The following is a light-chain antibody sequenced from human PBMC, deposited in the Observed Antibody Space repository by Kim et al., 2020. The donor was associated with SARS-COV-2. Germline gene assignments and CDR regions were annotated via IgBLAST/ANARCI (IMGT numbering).Light chain of an antibody. CDR3: QQRSNWPIT. CDR2: DAS. CDR1: QSVSSY. Sequence: LSAGERATLSCRASQSVSSYLAWYQQKPGQAPRLLIYDASNRATGIPARFSGSGSGTDFTLTISSLGPEDFAVYYCQQRSNWPITFGQGTRLEIK. J-gene: IGKJ5*01. V-gene: IGKV3-11*01.